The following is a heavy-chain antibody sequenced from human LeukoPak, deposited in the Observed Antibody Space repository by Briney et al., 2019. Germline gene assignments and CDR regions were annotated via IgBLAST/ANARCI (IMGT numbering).Heavy chain of an antibody. Sequence: PGGSLRLSCAASGFTFSTYWMHWVRQAPGKGLVWVSRLSPDGSSSIYADSVKGRFTVSRDNAKNTLYLQMNSLRADDTAVCYCTRSPSLGGSYWGFDYWGQGTLVTVSS. CDR3: TRSPSLGGSYWGFDY. CDR2: LSPDGSSS. D-gene: IGHD1-26*01. CDR1: GFTFSTYW. V-gene: IGHV3-74*01. J-gene: IGHJ4*02.